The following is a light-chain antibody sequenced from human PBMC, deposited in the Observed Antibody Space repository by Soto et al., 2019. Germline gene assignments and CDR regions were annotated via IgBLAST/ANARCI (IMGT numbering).Light chain of an antibody. CDR2: AAS. Sequence: DIKMYQSPSTLSASVGDSVTITCRASQSITIWLAWYQQKPGKAPKLLIYAASSLQSGVPSRFSGSGSGTDFTLTISSLQPEDFATYYCQQSYSTPWTFGQGTKVDIK. J-gene: IGKJ1*01. V-gene: IGKV1-39*01. CDR1: QSITIW. CDR3: QQSYSTPWT.